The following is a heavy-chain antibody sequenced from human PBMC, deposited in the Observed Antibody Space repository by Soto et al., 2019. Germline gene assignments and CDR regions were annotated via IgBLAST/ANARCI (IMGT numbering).Heavy chain of an antibody. D-gene: IGHD1-26*01. CDR2: ISASGGST. J-gene: IGHJ4*02. Sequence: QLLESGGDLVQPGGPLRLSCAPSGFTFSSYDMSWVRQAPGKGLEWVSAISASGGSTYYADSVKGRFTISRDNSKNTLYLQMNGLTAEDTGVYYCTKDVRVGRTVPHFDQWGQGTLVTVSS. CDR3: TKDVRVGRTVPHFDQ. V-gene: IGHV3-23*01. CDR1: GFTFSSYD.